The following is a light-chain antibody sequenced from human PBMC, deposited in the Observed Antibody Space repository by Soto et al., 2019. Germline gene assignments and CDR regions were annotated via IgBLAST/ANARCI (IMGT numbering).Light chain of an antibody. Sequence: EIVLTQSPGTLSLSPGERAILSCRASQSVSSDSLAWYRQKPGQVPRLLVYDASSRATGIPDRFSGSGSGTDFTLTISRLEPEDFAVYYCQQYGSAPRTFGQGTKVEIK. CDR3: QQYGSAPRT. J-gene: IGKJ1*01. CDR1: QSVSSDS. V-gene: IGKV3-20*01. CDR2: DAS.